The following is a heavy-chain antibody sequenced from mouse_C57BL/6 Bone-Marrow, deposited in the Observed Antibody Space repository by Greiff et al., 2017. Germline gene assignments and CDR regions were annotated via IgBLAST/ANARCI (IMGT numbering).Heavy chain of an antibody. CDR1: GYAFSSSW. J-gene: IGHJ3*01. CDR3: AGCYGSGYGGRAWFAY. CDR2: IYPGDGDT. Sequence: VMLVESGPELVKPGASVKISCKASGYAFSSSWMNWVKQRPGKGLEWIGRIYPGDGDTNYNGKFKGKATLTADKSSSTAYMQLSSLTYEDSAVYFCAGCYGSGYGGRAWFAYWGQGTLVTVSA. V-gene: IGHV1-82*01. D-gene: IGHD1-1*01.